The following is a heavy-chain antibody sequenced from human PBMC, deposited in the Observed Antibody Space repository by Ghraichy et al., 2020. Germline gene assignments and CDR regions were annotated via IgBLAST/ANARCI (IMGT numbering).Heavy chain of an antibody. V-gene: IGHV2-5*02. CDR1: GFSLSTSGVG. J-gene: IGHJ5*02. D-gene: IGHD6-13*01. CDR2: IYWDDDK. CDR3: LHSRGIEYVSTWHQGWFDH. Sequence: SGPTLVKPTQTLTLTCTFSGFSLSTSGVGVGWIRQPPGKALEWLALIYWDDDKRYSPSLKSRLSITKDTSKNQVVLTMTNVDPVDTAAYFCLHSRGIEYVSTWHQGWFDHWGEGTLVTVSS.